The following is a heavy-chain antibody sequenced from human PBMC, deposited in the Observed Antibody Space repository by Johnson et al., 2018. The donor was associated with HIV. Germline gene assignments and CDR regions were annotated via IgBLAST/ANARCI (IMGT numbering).Heavy chain of an antibody. D-gene: IGHD1-26*01. CDR1: GFTFSTYG. J-gene: IGHJ3*02. CDR3: AKGRWEATTYDDAFDI. Sequence: QVQLVESGGGVFQPGGPLSLSCPAPGFTFSTYGLHWVRQAPGKGLGWGAFIRSDGSNKYYADSVKDRFTISRDNSKNTLYLQMNSLRAEDTAVYYCAKGRWEATTYDDAFDIWGQGTMVTVSS. CDR2: IRSDGSNK. V-gene: IGHV3-30*02.